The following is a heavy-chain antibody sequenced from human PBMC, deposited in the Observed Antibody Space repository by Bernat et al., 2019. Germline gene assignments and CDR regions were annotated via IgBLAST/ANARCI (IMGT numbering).Heavy chain of an antibody. CDR3: ARARFFDI. CDR2: ITSNGGGT. Sequence: VQLVESGGGVVQPGRSLRLSCAASGFTFSSYAMHWVRQAPGKGLEYVSGITSNGGGTFYANSVKGRFTISRDNSENTLYLQMGSLRTEDMAVYYCARARFFDIWGQGTMVTVSS. V-gene: IGHV3-64*01. J-gene: IGHJ3*02. CDR1: GFTFSSYA.